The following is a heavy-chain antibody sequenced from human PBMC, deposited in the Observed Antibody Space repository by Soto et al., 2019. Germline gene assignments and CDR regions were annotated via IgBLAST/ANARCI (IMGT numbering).Heavy chain of an antibody. D-gene: IGHD2-8*01. CDR2: ISSSGSTI. J-gene: IGHJ4*02. Sequence: EVQLVESGGGLVQPGGSLILYCAASKFTFSSYEMNWVRQAPGKGLEWVSYISSSGSTIYYADSVKGRFTISRDNAKNSLYLQMNSLRAEDTAVYYCARGVGLTPFDYWGQGTLVTVSS. CDR1: KFTFSSYE. CDR3: ARGVGLTPFDY. V-gene: IGHV3-48*03.